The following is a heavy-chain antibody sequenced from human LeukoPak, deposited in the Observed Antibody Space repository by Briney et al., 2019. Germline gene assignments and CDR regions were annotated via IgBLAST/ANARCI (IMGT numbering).Heavy chain of an antibody. V-gene: IGHV4-38-2*01. CDR2: IYYSGST. D-gene: IGHD2-2*01. CDR1: GLTFSTYA. J-gene: IGHJ4*02. CDR3: ARRTFTFDFDY. Sequence: PGGSLRLSCAASGLTFSTYAMSWVRQAPGKGLEWIGSIYYSGSTYYNPSLKSRVTISVDTSKNQFSLKLSSVTAADTAVYYCARRTFTFDFDYWGQGTLVTVSS.